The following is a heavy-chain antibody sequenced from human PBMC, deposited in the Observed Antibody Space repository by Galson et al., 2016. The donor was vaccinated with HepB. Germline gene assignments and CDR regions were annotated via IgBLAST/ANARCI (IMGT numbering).Heavy chain of an antibody. V-gene: IGHV3-64*04. CDR2: IHYHGGST. CDR1: GFIISDYS. CDR3: ARAYGDYAHTDY. J-gene: IGHJ4*02. D-gene: IGHD4-17*01. Sequence: SLRLSCAASGFIISDYSMHWVRQAPGKGLEYVSAIHYHGGSTFYADSVKGHFTISRDNARNSLYLQMNSLRAEDTAVYYCARAYGDYAHTDYWGQGTLVTGSS.